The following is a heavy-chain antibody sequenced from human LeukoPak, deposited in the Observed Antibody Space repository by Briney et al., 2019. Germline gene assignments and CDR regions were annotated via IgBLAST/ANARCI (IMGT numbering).Heavy chain of an antibody. Sequence: GGSLRLSCAASGFAFSNYWMSWVRQAPGKGLEWVSTISGSGGSTYYADSVKGRFTISRDNSKSTLYLQMNSLRAEDTAVYYCAKVAFGELLSYDYWGQGTLVTVSS. CDR2: ISGSGGST. CDR3: AKVAFGELLSYDY. V-gene: IGHV3-23*01. D-gene: IGHD3-10*01. J-gene: IGHJ4*02. CDR1: GFAFSNYW.